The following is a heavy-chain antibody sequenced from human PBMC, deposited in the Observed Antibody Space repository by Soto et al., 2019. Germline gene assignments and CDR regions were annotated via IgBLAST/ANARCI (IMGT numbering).Heavy chain of an antibody. Sequence: EAQLVQSGPEVKKPGDSLKISCEDSGHSFTSYSIAWVCQMPGKGLEWLGIIYPGDSRTTYSPSFQGQVISPADKSISTASVQWTSPKASDTAMYYCTRDLDYGGGSDTVDIWGQGTMVIVS. D-gene: IGHD4-17*01. CDR3: TRDLDYGGGSDTVDI. CDR2: IYPGDSRT. CDR1: GHSFTSYS. V-gene: IGHV5-51*03. J-gene: IGHJ3*02.